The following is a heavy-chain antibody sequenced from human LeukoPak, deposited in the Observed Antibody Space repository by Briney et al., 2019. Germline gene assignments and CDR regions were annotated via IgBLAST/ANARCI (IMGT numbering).Heavy chain of an antibody. V-gene: IGHV4-4*09. CDR1: GGSISSYY. CDR2: IYNSGST. Sequence: SETLSLTCTVSGGSISSYYWSWIRQPPGKGLEWIGYIYNSGSTNYNPSLKSRVTISVDTSKNQFSLKLSSVTAADTAVYYCARRQYDILTGYFWFDPWGQGTLVTVSS. J-gene: IGHJ5*02. D-gene: IGHD3-9*01. CDR3: ARRQYDILTGYFWFDP.